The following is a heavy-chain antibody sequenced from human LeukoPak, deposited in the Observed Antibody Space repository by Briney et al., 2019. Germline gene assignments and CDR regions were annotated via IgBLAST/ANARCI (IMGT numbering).Heavy chain of an antibody. CDR3: AKGEHGDY. CDR2: ISYDGSNK. J-gene: IGHJ4*02. V-gene: IGHV3-30*18. D-gene: IGHD1/OR15-1a*01. Sequence: GGSLRLSCAASGFTFSSYGMHWVRQAPGKGLEWVAVISYDGSNKYNADSVKGRFTISRDNSKNTLYLQMNSLRAEDTAVYYCAKGEHGDYWGQGTLVTVSS. CDR1: GFTFSSYG.